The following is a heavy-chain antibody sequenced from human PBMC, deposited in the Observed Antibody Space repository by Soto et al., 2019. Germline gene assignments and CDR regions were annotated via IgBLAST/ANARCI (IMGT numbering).Heavy chain of an antibody. CDR1: GGTFSSYT. Sequence: QVQLVQSGAAVKKPGSSVKVSCKASGGTFSSYTISWVRQAPGQGLEWMGRIIPILGIANYAQKFQGRVTITADKSTSTAYMELSSLRSEDTAVYYCASWGSWYLSDYCGQGTLGTVSS. D-gene: IGHD6-13*01. CDR2: IIPILGIA. J-gene: IGHJ4*02. V-gene: IGHV1-69*02. CDR3: ASWGSWYLSDY.